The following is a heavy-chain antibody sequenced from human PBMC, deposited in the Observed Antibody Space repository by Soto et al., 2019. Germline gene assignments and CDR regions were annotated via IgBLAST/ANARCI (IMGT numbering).Heavy chain of an antibody. V-gene: IGHV4-59*01. D-gene: IGHD5-12*01. CDR2: IYYSGST. CDR1: GGSISSYY. Sequence: SETLSLTCTVSGGSISSYYWSWIRQPPGKGLEWIGYIYYSGSTNYNPSLKSQVTISVDTSKNQFSLKLSSVTAADTAVYYCASMANDAFDIWGQGTMVTVSS. J-gene: IGHJ3*02. CDR3: ASMANDAFDI.